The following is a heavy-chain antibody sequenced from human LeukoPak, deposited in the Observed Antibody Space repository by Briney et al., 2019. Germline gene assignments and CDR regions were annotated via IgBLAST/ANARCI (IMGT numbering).Heavy chain of an antibody. J-gene: IGHJ4*02. CDR3: AKRSGGYNGFDY. D-gene: IGHD5-12*01. CDR1: GFTFSSYA. CDR2: IDGSGGSA. V-gene: IGHV3-23*01. Sequence: GGSLRLSCAASGFTFSSYAMSWVRQAPGKGLEWVSGIDGSGGSAYYADSVKGRFTISRDNSQNTLVLQMNSLGGEDTALYYCAKRSGGYNGFDYRGQGTLVT.